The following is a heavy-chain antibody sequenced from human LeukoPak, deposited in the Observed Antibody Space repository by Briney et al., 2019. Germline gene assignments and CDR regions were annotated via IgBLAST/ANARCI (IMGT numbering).Heavy chain of an antibody. CDR2: IWPDGSNK. J-gene: IGHJ4*02. V-gene: IGHV3-33*01. Sequence: GGSLRLSCATSGFTFSGYGMHWVRQAPGKGLEWVTVIWPDGSNKYYADSVKGRFTISRDNSKNTLYLQMNSLRAEDTAVYYCARGYYAGRGHHFEYWGQGTLVTVSS. D-gene: IGHD3-22*01. CDR3: ARGYYAGRGHHFEY. CDR1: GFTFSGYG.